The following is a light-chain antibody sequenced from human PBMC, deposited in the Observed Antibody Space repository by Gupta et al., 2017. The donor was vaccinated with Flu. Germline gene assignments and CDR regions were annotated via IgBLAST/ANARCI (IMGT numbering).Light chain of an antibody. J-gene: IGKJ1*01. V-gene: IGKV3-20*01. CDR3: QQYGTSPQT. CDR2: GAS. CDR1: QSVSSSF. Sequence: EIVLTQSPGTLSMSPGDRATLSCRASQSVSSSFLAWYQQKPGQAPKLLIYGASSRATGIPDRFSGSGSGTDFTLTISILEPEDFAVYYCQQYGTSPQTFGQGTKVE.